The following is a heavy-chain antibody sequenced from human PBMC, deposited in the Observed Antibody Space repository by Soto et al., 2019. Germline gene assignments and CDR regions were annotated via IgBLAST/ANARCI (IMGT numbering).Heavy chain of an antibody. D-gene: IGHD3-10*01. CDR3: ASGSLYGSGSYPVDY. J-gene: IGHJ4*01. CDR1: GGTLSNHL. CDR2: IIPLFGTL. Sequence: QVQLVQSGAEVKKPGSSVNVSCKASGGTLSNHLISWVRQAPGQGLEWMGTIIPLFGTLNYAQKLQGRVTLSADRSTSTAYMELSSLRSDDTAVYYCASGSLYGSGSYPVDYWGQGTLVTVSS. V-gene: IGHV1-69*08.